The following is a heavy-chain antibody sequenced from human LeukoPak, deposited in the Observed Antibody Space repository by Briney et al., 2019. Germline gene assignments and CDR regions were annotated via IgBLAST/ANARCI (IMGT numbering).Heavy chain of an antibody. D-gene: IGHD4-17*01. CDR2: IYDDGST. J-gene: IGHJ4*02. CDR1: GFIVSSNY. CDR3: AREIYGDYVFDY. V-gene: IGHV3-53*01. Sequence: GGSLRLSCAASGFIVSSNYMSWVRQAPGKGLEWVSVIYDDGSTYYGDSVKGRFAISRDNSKNSLYLQMNSLRAEDTAVYYCAREIYGDYVFDYWGQGTLVTVSS.